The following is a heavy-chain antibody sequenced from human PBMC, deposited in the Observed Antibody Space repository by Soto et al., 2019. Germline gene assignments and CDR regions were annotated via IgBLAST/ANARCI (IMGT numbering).Heavy chain of an antibody. D-gene: IGHD6-13*01. CDR3: AREGVSSSCYNYDAMPV. Sequence: SETRSVAWTGWRGAIGRDYCRRIRQPPGKGLEWIGYIYYSGSTNYNPSLKSRVTISVDTSKNQFSLKLSSVTAADTAVYYCAREGVSSSCYNYDAMPVWRQGTTVT. CDR1: RGAIGRDY. J-gene: IGHJ6*02. CDR2: IYYSGST. V-gene: IGHV4-59*01.